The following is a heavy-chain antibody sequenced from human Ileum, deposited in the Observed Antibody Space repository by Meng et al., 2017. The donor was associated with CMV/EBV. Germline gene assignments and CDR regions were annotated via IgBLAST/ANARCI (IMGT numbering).Heavy chain of an antibody. V-gene: IGHV4-39*01. Sequence: GSISSSSYYWGWIRQPPGKGLEWIGSIYYSGRTYYNPSLKSRVTISVDTSKNQFSLKLSSVTAADTAVYYCARQSGSYYDSDWYFDLWGRGTLVTVSS. CDR1: GSISSSSYY. CDR3: ARQSGSYYDSDWYFDL. D-gene: IGHD1-26*01. CDR2: IYYSGRT. J-gene: IGHJ2*01.